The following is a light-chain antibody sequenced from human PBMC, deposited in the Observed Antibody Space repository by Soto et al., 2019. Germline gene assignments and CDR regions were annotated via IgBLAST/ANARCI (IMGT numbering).Light chain of an antibody. CDR1: SSNIGAGYD. J-gene: IGLJ2*01. CDR3: QPLDSSLSGSRVV. V-gene: IGLV1-40*01. Sequence: QSVLTQPPSVSGAPGQRVTISCTGSSSNIGAGYDVHWYQQLPGTAPKLLISGDNNRPSGVPDRFSGSKSGTSASLAITGLRGEGEVDYYGQPLDSSLSGSRVVFGGGPQLPVL. CDR2: GDN.